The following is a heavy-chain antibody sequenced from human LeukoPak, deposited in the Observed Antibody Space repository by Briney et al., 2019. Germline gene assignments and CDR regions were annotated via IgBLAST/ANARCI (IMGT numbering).Heavy chain of an antibody. V-gene: IGHV3-23*01. CDR3: AKDLGYGDYFDY. J-gene: IGHJ4*02. D-gene: IGHD4-17*01. CDR2: ISGSGGST. Sequence: GGSLRLSCAASGFTFSSYDMSWVRQPPGKGLEWVSAISGSGGSTYYAASMKRRLNISRDNSKNTLYLQMNSLRAEDTAVYYCAKDLGYGDYFDYWGQGTLVTVSS. CDR1: GFTFSSYD.